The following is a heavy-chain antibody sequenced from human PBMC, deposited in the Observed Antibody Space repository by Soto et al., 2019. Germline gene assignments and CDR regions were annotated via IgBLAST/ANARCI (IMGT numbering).Heavy chain of an antibody. D-gene: IGHD3-10*01. J-gene: IGHJ4*02. CDR2: INHSGST. CDR1: GGSFSGYY. Sequence: PSETLSLTCAVYGGSFSGYYWSWIRQPPGKGLEWIGEINHSGSTNYNPSLKSRVTISVDTSKNQFSLKLSSVTAADTAVYYCARNRVTMVRGVIIGLDYWGQGTLVTVSS. CDR3: ARNRVTMVRGVIIGLDY. V-gene: IGHV4-34*01.